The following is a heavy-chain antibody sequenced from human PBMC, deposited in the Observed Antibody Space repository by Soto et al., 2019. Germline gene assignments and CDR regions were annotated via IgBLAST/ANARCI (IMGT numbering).Heavy chain of an antibody. CDR2: ISYDGSNK. V-gene: IGHV3-30*18. CDR1: GFTFSSYG. D-gene: IGHD6-19*01. Sequence: PGGSLRLSCAASGFTFSSYGMHWVRQAPGKGLEWVAVISYDGSNKYYADSVKGRFTISRDNSKNTLYLQMNILRAEDTAVYYCAKDKYSNGPSPFDYWGQGTLVTVSS. CDR3: AKDKYSNGPSPFDY. J-gene: IGHJ4*02.